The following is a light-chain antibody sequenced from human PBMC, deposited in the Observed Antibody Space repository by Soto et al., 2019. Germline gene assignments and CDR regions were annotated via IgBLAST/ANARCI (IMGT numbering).Light chain of an antibody. CDR3: MQSLQTPPWT. CDR1: QSLLQTNGYTY. CDR2: LTS. J-gene: IGKJ1*01. V-gene: IGKV2-28*01. Sequence: DIVMTQSPLSLPVTPGEPASISCRSSQSLLQTNGYTYLDWYLQKPGQSPQLLIYLTSIRASGVPDRFSGSGSGTEFTLKISKVEAEDVGVYYCMQSLQTPPWTFGPGTQVDIK.